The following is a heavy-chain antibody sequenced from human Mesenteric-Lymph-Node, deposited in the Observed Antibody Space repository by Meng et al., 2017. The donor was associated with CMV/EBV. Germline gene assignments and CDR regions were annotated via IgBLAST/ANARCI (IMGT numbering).Heavy chain of an antibody. D-gene: IGHD3-9*01. Sequence: AVSGGSSSSSNWWTWVRQSPGKGLEWLGEIYHNGGTNYNPSIKSRLTMSIDESKSQFSLKLTSVTAADTAVYYCARSGAPGYFYLDYWGLGTLVTVSS. V-gene: IGHV4-4*02. CDR1: GGSSSSSNW. CDR3: ARSGAPGYFYLDY. J-gene: IGHJ4*02. CDR2: IYHNGGT.